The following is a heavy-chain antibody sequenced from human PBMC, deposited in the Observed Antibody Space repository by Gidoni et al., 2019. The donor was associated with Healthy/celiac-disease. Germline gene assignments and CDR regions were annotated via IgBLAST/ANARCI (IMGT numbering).Heavy chain of an antibody. CDR2: IVVGSGNT. V-gene: IGHV1-58*01. CDR3: EADGAPGRDYCSGGSCYSI. D-gene: IGHD2-15*01. J-gene: IGHJ3*02. Sequence: QMQLVQSGPEVKKPGTSVKVSCKASGFTFTSSAVQWVRQARGQRLEWIGWIVVGSGNTNYAQKFQERVTITRDMSTSTAYMELSSLRSEDKAVYYCEADGAPGRDYCSGGSCYSIWGQGTMVSVSS. CDR1: GFTFTSSA.